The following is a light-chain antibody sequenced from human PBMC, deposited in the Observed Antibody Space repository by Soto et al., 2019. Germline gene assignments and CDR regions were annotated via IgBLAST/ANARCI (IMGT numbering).Light chain of an antibody. CDR3: QQFNNYPLVT. J-gene: IGKJ5*01. CDR2: DAS. CDR1: QGISSA. Sequence: IQMTQSPSTLSASVGDRVTITCRASQGISSALAWYQQKPGKAPKLLIYDASSLESGVPSRFSGSGSGTDFTLTISSLQPEDFATYYCQQFNNYPLVTFGQGTRLGL. V-gene: IGKV1D-13*01.